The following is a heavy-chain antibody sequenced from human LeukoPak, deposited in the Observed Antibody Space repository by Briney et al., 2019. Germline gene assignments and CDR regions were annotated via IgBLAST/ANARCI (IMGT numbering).Heavy chain of an antibody. Sequence: GGSLRLSCAASGFTFSNFWMSWVRQAPGKGLEWVAIINPDGSTTGYVDSVKGRFTISRDNAKNSLCLQLNSLRAEDTAVYYCVRDPGWGSFDIWGQGTMVTVSS. D-gene: IGHD3-16*01. CDR3: VRDPGWGSFDI. CDR1: GFTFSNFW. CDR2: INPDGSTT. V-gene: IGHV3-7*01. J-gene: IGHJ3*02.